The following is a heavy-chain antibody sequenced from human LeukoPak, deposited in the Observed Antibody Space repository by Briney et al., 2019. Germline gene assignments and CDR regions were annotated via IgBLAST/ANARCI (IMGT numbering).Heavy chain of an antibody. CDR1: GGSFSGYY. D-gene: IGHD4-17*01. V-gene: IGHV4-59*01. CDR3: ARVVTTGSYFDY. CDR2: IYYSGST. Sequence: SETLSLTCAVYGGSFSGYYWSWIRQPPGKGLEWIAYIYYSGSTNYNPSLRSRVTISVDTSKNQFSLKLSSVTAADTAVYYCARVVTTGSYFDYWGQGTLVTVSS. J-gene: IGHJ4*02.